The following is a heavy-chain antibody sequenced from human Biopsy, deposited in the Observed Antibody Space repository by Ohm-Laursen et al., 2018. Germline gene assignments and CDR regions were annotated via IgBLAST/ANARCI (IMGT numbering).Heavy chain of an antibody. CDR1: GGSINSYY. J-gene: IGHJ4*02. D-gene: IGHD3-10*01. CDR3: VRGGSGSFPFDY. V-gene: IGHV4-4*07. Sequence: SETLSLTCTVSGGSINSYYWSWMRQPAGKGLEWIGRLFTSGTTNYSPSLNNRVTMSVDTPKNQFSLRLTSVTAADTAVYYCVRGGSGSFPFDYWGPGTLVTVSS. CDR2: LFTSGTT.